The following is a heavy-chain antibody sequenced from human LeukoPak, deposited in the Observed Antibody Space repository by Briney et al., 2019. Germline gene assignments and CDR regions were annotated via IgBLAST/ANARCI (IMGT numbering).Heavy chain of an antibody. CDR2: ITSTGSNR. D-gene: IGHD3-9*01. V-gene: IGHV3-48*03. CDR1: GFTFSSYE. Sequence: GGSLRLSCAASGFTFSSYEMNWVRQAPGKGLEGVSYITSTGSNRYYADSVKGRFTISRDNAKNSLYLHMNSLRAEDTGIYYCARDDDQGYFAGVFPLDRWGQGTLVTVSS. CDR3: ARDDDQGYFAGVFPLDR. J-gene: IGHJ5*02.